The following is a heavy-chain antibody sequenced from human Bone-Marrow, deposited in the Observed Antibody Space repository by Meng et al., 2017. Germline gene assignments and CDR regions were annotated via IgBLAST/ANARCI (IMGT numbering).Heavy chain of an antibody. J-gene: IGHJ6*02. CDR1: GFTFSDYY. D-gene: IGHD6-13*01. CDR2: ISSSGSTI. Sequence: GESLKISCAASGFTFSDYYMSWIRQAPGKGLEWVSYISSSGSTIYYADSVKGRFTISRDNAKNSLYLQMNSLRAEDTAVYYCARDSRYSSSWYNRYYYYYGMDVWGQGTTVTVSS. CDR3: ARDSRYSSSWYNRYYYYYGMDV. V-gene: IGHV3-11*01.